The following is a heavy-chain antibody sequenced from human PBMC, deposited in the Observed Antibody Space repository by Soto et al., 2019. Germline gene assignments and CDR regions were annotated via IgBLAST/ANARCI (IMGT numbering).Heavy chain of an antibody. V-gene: IGHV3-33*01. CDR2: IWYDGSNK. D-gene: IGHD6-19*01. CDR3: AREERIAVAGTYYYYGMDV. Sequence: GGSLRLSCAASGFTFSSYGMHWVRQAPGKGLEWVAVIWYDGSNKYYADSVKGRFTISRDNSKNTLYLQMNSLRAEDTAVYYCAREERIAVAGTYYYYGMDVWGQGTTVTVSS. CDR1: GFTFSSYG. J-gene: IGHJ6*02.